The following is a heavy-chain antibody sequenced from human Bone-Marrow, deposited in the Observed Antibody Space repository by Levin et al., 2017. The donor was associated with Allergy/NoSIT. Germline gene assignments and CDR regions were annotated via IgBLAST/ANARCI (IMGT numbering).Heavy chain of an antibody. J-gene: IGHJ4*02. CDR1: GFTFSSYS. Sequence: SCAASGFTFSSYSMNWVRQAPGKGLEWVSSISSSSSYIYYADSVKGRFTISRDNAKNSLYLQMNSLRAEDTAVYYCARKGNRHFDYWGQGTLVTVSS. V-gene: IGHV3-21*01. CDR3: ARKGNRHFDY. D-gene: IGHD2/OR15-2a*01. CDR2: ISSSSSYI.